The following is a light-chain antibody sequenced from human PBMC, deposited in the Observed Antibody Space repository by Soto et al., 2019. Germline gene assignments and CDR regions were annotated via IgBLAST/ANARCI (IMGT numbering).Light chain of an antibody. J-gene: IGKJ1*01. CDR1: QSVSSNY. Sequence: EIVLTQSPGTLSLSPGERGALSCRASQSVSSNYVAWYQQKPGQAPRLLISGASNRATGTPDRFRGSGSGTDSTLTISRLEPEDFAVYYCHQYGSSPWTFGQGTKVDIK. CDR3: HQYGSSPWT. V-gene: IGKV3-20*01. CDR2: GAS.